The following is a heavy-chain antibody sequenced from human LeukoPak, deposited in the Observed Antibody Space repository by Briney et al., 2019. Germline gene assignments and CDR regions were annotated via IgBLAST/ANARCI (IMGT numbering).Heavy chain of an antibody. CDR1: GFTISSYW. J-gene: IGHJ4*02. Sequence: GGSLRLSCAASGFTISSYWMSWVRQAPGKGLEWVANIKQDGSEKYYVDSVKGRFTISGDNAKNSLYLQMNSLRAEDTAVYYCAREGWHSSSWYFFDYWGQGILVTVSS. V-gene: IGHV3-7*03. D-gene: IGHD6-13*01. CDR3: AREGWHSSSWYFFDY. CDR2: IKQDGSEK.